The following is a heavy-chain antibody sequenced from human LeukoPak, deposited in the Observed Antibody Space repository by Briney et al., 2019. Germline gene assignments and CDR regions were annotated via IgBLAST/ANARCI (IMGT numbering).Heavy chain of an antibody. V-gene: IGHV3-66*02. J-gene: IGHJ4*02. D-gene: IGHD3-22*01. CDR2: IYSGGST. CDR1: GFTVSSNY. CDR3: ARAYYYDSSGYPSYFDY. Sequence: GGSLRLSCAASGFTVSSNYMSWVRQAPGKGLEWVSVIYSGGSTYYADSVKGRFTISRDNSKNTLYLQMNSLRAEDTAVYYCARAYYYDSSGYPSYFDYWGQGTLVTVSS.